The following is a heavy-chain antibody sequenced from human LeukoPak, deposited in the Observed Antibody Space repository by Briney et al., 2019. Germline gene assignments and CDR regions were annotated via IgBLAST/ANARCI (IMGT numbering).Heavy chain of an antibody. CDR2: INPSGGGT. V-gene: IGHV1-46*01. J-gene: IGHJ4*02. Sequence: GASVKVSCKASGYTFTSYYMHWVRQAPGQGLEWMGVINPSGGGTSYAQKFQGRVTMNRNVSTSTVYMELSSLRSEDTAVYYCARTCCSETSKFDYWGQGTLVTVSS. CDR1: GYTFTSYY. CDR3: ARTCCSETSKFDY. D-gene: IGHD2-15*01.